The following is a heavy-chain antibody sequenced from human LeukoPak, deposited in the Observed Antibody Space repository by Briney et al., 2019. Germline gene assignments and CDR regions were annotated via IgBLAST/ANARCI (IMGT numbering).Heavy chain of an antibody. D-gene: IGHD4-23*01. CDR2: IYHSGST. J-gene: IGHJ4*02. CDR1: GGSISSGGYY. CDR3: ARHDRWYYFDY. Sequence: SQTLSLTCAVSGGSISSGGYYWSWIRQPPGKGLEWIGYIYHSGSTYYNPSLKSRVTISVDRSKNQFSLKLSSVTAADTAVYYCARHDRWYYFDYWGQGTLVTVSS. V-gene: IGHV4-30-2*01.